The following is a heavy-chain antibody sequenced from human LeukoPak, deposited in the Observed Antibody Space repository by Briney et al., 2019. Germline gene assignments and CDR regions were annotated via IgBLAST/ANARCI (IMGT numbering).Heavy chain of an antibody. CDR2: INPSGDTT. CDR3: ATTEAYSSLAQFDY. Sequence: ASVKVSCKASGNTFTSHYIHWVRQAPGQGLEWMGIINPSGDTTKYTQEFQGRLTMTRDRSTSTVYMDLSSLRSEDKAVYYCATTEAYSSLAQFDYWGQGTLVTVSS. D-gene: IGHD3-22*01. CDR1: GNTFTSHY. V-gene: IGHV1-46*01. J-gene: IGHJ4*02.